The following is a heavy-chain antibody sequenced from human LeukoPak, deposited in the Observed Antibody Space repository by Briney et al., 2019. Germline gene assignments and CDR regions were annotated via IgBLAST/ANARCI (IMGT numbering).Heavy chain of an antibody. J-gene: IGHJ4*02. CDR1: GYIFTKYY. Sequence: ASVKVSCKASGYIFTKYYMHWVRQAPGQGLEWMGWINPNSGGTNYAQKFQGRVTMTRDTSISTAYMELSRLRSDDTAVYYCARELGYCSSTSCYYYFDYWGQGTLVTVSS. CDR2: INPNSGGT. CDR3: ARELGYCSSTSCYYYFDY. V-gene: IGHV1-2*02. D-gene: IGHD2-2*01.